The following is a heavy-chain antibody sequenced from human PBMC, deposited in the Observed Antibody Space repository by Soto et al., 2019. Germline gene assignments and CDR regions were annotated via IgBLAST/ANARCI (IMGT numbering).Heavy chain of an antibody. V-gene: IGHV4-38-2*02. CDR1: GPSISSAYY. CDR3: ARVHWSGSSYDGFDI. J-gene: IGHJ3*02. Sequence: SLTCSVSGPSISSAYYWGWIRQSPGRGLEFIGRIYFNGNTFYNPSLKSRVTVSRDTSKNQFSLNLSSVTAADTAVYYCARVHWSGSSYDGFDIWGQGTMVTVSS. D-gene: IGHD3-3*01. CDR2: IYFNGNT.